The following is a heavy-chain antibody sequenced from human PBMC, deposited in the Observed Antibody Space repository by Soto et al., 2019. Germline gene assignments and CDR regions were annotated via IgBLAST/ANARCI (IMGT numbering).Heavy chain of an antibody. Sequence: QVQLVESGGGVVQPGRSLRLSCAASGFTFSSCGMHWVRQAPGKGLEWVAVISYDGSNKYYVDSVKGRFTISRDNSKNXLYLPMNSLRAEDTAVYYCALPPYGSSSWYGYFQHWGQGTLVTVSS. CDR3: ALPPYGSSSWYGYFQH. D-gene: IGHD6-13*01. CDR1: GFTFSSCG. CDR2: ISYDGSNK. V-gene: IGHV3-30*03. J-gene: IGHJ1*01.